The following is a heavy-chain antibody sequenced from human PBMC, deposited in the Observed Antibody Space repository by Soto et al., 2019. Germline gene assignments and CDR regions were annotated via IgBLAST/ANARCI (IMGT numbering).Heavy chain of an antibody. J-gene: IGHJ4*02. CDR1: GGSISSSSYY. V-gene: IGHV4-39*01. CDR2: IYYSGST. CDR3: ARPIASGGYYYPMVY. D-gene: IGHD3-22*01. Sequence: SETLSLTCTVSGGSISSSSYYWGWIRQPPEKGLEWIGSIYYSGSTYYNPSLKSRVTISVDTSENQFSLRLSSVTAADTAVYYCARPIASGGYYYPMVYWGQGTLVTVSS.